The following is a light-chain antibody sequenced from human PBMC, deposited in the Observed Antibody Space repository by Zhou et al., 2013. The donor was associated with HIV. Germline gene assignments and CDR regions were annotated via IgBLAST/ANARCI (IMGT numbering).Light chain of an antibody. CDR3: LQHNSFPQT. CDR1: QGITGA. J-gene: IGKJ1*01. CDR2: AAS. V-gene: IGKV1-27*01. Sequence: DILMTQSPPSLSASVGDRVTITCRASQGITGALAWYQQKPGRLPSLLIYAASTLHSGVPSRFSGTGSGTDFTLTISSLQLEDFATYYCLQHNSFPQTFGQGTKVEIK.